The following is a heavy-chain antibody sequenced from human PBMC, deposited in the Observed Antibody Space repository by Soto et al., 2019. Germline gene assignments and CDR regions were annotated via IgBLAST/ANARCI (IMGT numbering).Heavy chain of an antibody. CDR1: GFTFSSYG. CDR3: ARASHYGDDPNQGAFDI. CDR2: IWYDGSNK. V-gene: IGHV3-33*01. Sequence: GGSLRLSCAASGFTFSSYGMHWVRQAPGKGLEWVAVIWYDGSNKYYADSVKGRFTISRDNSKNTLYLQMNSLRAEDTAVYYCARASHYGDDPNQGAFDIWGQGTMVTVSS. D-gene: IGHD4-17*01. J-gene: IGHJ3*02.